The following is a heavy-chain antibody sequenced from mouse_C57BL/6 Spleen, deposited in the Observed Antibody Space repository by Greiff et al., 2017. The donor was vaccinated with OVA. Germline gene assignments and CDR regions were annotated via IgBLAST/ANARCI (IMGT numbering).Heavy chain of an antibody. CDR3: ARGDDYDYYAMDY. J-gene: IGHJ4*01. D-gene: IGHD2-4*01. CDR1: GFTFSDYG. V-gene: IGHV5-15*01. Sequence: EVQRVESGGGLVQPGGSLKLSCAASGFTFSDYGMAWVRQAPRKGPEWVAFISNLAYSIYYADTVTGRFTISRENAKNTLYLEMSSLRSEDTAMYYCARGDDYDYYAMDYWGQGTSVTVSS. CDR2: ISNLAYSI.